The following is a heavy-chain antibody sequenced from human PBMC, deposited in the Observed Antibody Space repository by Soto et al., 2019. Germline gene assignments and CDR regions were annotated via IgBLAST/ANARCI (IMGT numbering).Heavy chain of an antibody. Sequence: SEPLSLTCTVADGSISSYYWSRIRQPPGKGLEWIGYIYYSGSTNYNPSLKSRVTISVDTSKNQFSLKLSSVTAADTAVYYCARVWGYYFDYWGQGTLVTVSS. V-gene: IGHV4-59*01. CDR1: DGSISSYY. CDR2: IYYSGST. CDR3: ARVWGYYFDY. D-gene: IGHD2-21*01. J-gene: IGHJ4*02.